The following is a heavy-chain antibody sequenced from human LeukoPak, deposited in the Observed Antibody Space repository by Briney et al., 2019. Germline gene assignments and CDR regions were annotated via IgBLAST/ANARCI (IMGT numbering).Heavy chain of an antibody. CDR3: ARDSTYFYDSGSSGPHYFNS. J-gene: IGHJ4*02. CDR2: ISSSGGTP. Sequence: GGSLRLSCTPSGFRFSSYPMSWVRQAPGKGLEWVSSISSSGGTPYHADSVKGRFTISRDNSRNTLYLQMNSLRAEDTAVYYCARDSTYFYDSGSSGPHYFNSWGQGTLVTVSS. V-gene: IGHV3-23*01. D-gene: IGHD3-10*01. CDR1: GFRFSSYP.